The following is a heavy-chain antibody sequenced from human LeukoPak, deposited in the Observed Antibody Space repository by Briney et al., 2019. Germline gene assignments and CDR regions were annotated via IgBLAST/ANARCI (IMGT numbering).Heavy chain of an antibody. CDR3: ARHGERGLDI. Sequence: NSSETLSLTCTVSGGSISSGGYYWSWIRQHPGKGLEWIGYIYYSGSTYYNPSLESRVTISVDTSKNQFSLKLSSVTAADTAVYYCARHGERGLDIWGQGTMVTVSS. CDR1: GGSISSGGYY. D-gene: IGHD4-17*01. V-gene: IGHV4-31*03. CDR2: IYYSGST. J-gene: IGHJ3*02.